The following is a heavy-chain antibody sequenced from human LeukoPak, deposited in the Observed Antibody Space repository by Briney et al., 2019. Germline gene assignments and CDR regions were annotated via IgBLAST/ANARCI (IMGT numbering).Heavy chain of an antibody. J-gene: IGHJ4*02. CDR1: GLTFSSYA. CDR2: ISSNGGST. Sequence: GGSLRLSCSASGLTFSSYAMHWVRQPPGKGLEYVSGISSNGGSTYYADSVECRFTISRDTSKNTADVQMSSLRAEDTAVYYCLSRHQMVRVDYWGQGTLVTVSS. CDR3: LSRHQMVRVDY. V-gene: IGHV3-64*05. D-gene: IGHD6-13*01.